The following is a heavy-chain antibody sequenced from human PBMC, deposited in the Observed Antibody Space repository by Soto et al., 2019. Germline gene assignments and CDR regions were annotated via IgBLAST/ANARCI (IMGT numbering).Heavy chain of an antibody. Sequence: QVQLVQSGPEVKKPGASVKVSCQASGYTFTNYAISWVRQAPGQGLEWMGWISDSTGDTDQAQNFQGRVTMTLDTSTNTANMELRSLRSDDTAVYYCARCYCSVGSCYACWHFDLWGRGTLVTVSS. CDR2: ISDSTGDT. D-gene: IGHD2-15*01. CDR3: ARCYCSVGSCYACWHFDL. V-gene: IGHV1-18*01. J-gene: IGHJ2*01. CDR1: GYTFTNYA.